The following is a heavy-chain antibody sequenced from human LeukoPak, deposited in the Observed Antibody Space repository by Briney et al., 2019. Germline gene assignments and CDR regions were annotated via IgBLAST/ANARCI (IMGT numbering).Heavy chain of an antibody. Sequence: GESLKISCKGSGYSFTSYWIGWVRQMPGKGLEWMGIIYPGDSDTRYSPSFRGQVTISADKSISTAYLQWSSLKASDTAMYYCARLGTSARARASYYFDYWGQGTLVTVSS. CDR2: IYPGDSDT. J-gene: IGHJ4*02. CDR1: GYSFTSYW. V-gene: IGHV5-51*01. D-gene: IGHD2-2*01. CDR3: ARLGTSARARASYYFDY.